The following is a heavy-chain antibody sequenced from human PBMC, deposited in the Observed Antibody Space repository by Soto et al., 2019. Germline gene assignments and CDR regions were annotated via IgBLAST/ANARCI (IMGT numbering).Heavy chain of an antibody. D-gene: IGHD3-3*01. J-gene: IGHJ4*02. Sequence: GGSLRLSCAASGFTFSSYAMSWVRQAPGKGLEWVSAISGSGGSTYYADSVKGRFTISRDNSKNTLYLQMNSLRAEDTAVYYCAIKSSVLYDLIGLDYWGQGTLVTVSS. V-gene: IGHV3-23*01. CDR1: GFTFSSYA. CDR2: ISGSGGST. CDR3: AIKSSVLYDLIGLDY.